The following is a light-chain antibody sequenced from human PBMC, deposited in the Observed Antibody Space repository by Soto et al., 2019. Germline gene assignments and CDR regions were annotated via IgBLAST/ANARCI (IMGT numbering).Light chain of an antibody. CDR2: AAS. J-gene: IGKJ1*01. V-gene: IGKV1-39*01. CDR1: QSISSY. CDR3: QQSYSTPRT. Sequence: DIQMTQSPSSLSASVGDRVTITCRASQSISSYLNWYQQKPGKAPKLLIYAASSLQSGVTSRFSGSGSGTDFTLTISSLQPEDFATYYCQQSYSTPRTFGQGTKVESK.